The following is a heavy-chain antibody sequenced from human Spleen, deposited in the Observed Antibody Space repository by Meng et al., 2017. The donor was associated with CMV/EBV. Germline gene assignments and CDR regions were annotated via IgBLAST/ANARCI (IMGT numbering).Heavy chain of an antibody. CDR2: IHHSGYT. CDR3: ARTSGCNGDICYSANWFDP. Sequence: SIFSDSWSWIRQPPGKGREWIGYIHHSGYTKYRPSLKSRVTISVDTSKNQFSLKLSSVTAADTAMYYCARTSGCNGDICYSANWFDPWGQGTLVTVSS. J-gene: IGHJ5*02. CDR1: SIFSDS. D-gene: IGHD2-21*01. V-gene: IGHV4-59*01.